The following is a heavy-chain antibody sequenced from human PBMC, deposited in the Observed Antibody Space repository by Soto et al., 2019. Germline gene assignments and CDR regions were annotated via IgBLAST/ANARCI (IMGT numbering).Heavy chain of an antibody. CDR3: ARAGCDGGTCYTLVGLRYGMDV. CDR1: GFTFSNYA. J-gene: IGHJ6*02. V-gene: IGHV3-30-3*01. Sequence: QVQLVESGGGVVQPGRSLRLSCAASGFTFSNYAMYWVRQAPGKGLERVAVISYDGNNKYYADSVKGRFTISRDNSKNTLYRQMNSLRAEDTAVYYCARAGCDGGTCYTLVGLRYGMDVWGQGTTVTVSS. CDR2: ISYDGNNK. D-gene: IGHD2-15*01.